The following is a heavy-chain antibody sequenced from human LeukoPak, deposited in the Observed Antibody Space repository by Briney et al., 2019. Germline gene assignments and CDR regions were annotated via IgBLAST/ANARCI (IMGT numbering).Heavy chain of an antibody. V-gene: IGHV4-59*01. J-gene: IGHJ4*02. Sequence: SETLSLTCTVSGGSISGYYWSWIRQPPGKGLEWIGYIYYSGSTNYNPSLKSRVTISVDTSKNQFSLELSSVTAADTAVYYCARGREWEPKVFDYWGQGTLVTVSS. D-gene: IGHD1-26*01. CDR3: ARGREWEPKVFDY. CDR2: IYYSGST. CDR1: GGSISGYY.